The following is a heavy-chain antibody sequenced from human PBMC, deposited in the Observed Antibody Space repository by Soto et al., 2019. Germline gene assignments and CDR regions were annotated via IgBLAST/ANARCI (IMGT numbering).Heavy chain of an antibody. CDR2: IIPILGIA. CDR3: AREGSSGWILRDDY. V-gene: IGHV1-69*04. J-gene: IGHJ4*02. Sequence: GASVKVSCKASGGTFSSYTISWVRQAPGQGLEWMGRIIPILGIANYAQKFQGRVTITADKSTSTAYMELSSLRSEDTAVYYCAREGSSGWILRDDYWGQGTLVTVSS. CDR1: GGTFSSYT. D-gene: IGHD6-19*01.